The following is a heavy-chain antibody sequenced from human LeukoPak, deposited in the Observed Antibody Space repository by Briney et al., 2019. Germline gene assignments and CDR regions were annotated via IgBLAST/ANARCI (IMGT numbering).Heavy chain of an antibody. CDR1: GYSINSGYY. J-gene: IGHJ5*02. CDR2: IYYSGST. V-gene: IGHV4-38-2*02. Sequence: SETLSLTCTVSGYSINSGYYWSWIRQPPGKRLEWIGSIYYSGSTYSNPTLKSRLTISVDTSKNQISLNLTSVTAADAAVYYCASPSPGFDPWGQGTLVTVSS. CDR3: ASPSPGFDP.